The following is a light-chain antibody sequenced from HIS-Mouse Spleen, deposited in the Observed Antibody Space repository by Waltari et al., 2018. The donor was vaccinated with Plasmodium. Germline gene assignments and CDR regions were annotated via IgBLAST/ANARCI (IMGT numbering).Light chain of an antibody. CDR1: ALLQNS. J-gene: IGLJ3*02. Sequence: SYELTQPPSVSVSPGQTARITCPGDALLQNSASWYQQKSAQAPVLVIYEDSKRPSGIPERFSGSSSGTMAILTISGAQVEDEADYYCYSTDSSGNHRVFGGGTKLTVL. CDR3: YSTDSSGNHRV. V-gene: IGLV3-10*01. CDR2: EDS.